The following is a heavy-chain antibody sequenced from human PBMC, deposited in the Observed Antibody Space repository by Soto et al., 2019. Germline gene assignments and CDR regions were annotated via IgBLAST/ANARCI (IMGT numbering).Heavy chain of an antibody. D-gene: IGHD3-10*01. CDR3: AKVSVRGVIRWFDP. J-gene: IGHJ5*02. V-gene: IGHV3-23*01. CDR1: GFTFSIYA. Sequence: GGSLRLSCAASGFTFSIYAMSWVRHAPGKGLEWVSAISGSGGSTYYADSVKGRFTISRDNSKNTLYLQMNSLRAEDTAVYYCAKVSVRGVIRWFDPWGQGTLVTVSS. CDR2: ISGSGGST.